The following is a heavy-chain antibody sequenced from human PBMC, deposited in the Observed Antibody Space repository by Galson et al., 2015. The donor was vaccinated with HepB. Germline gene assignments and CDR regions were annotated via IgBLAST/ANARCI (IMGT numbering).Heavy chain of an antibody. J-gene: IGHJ4*02. CDR3: ARVRITIFGVVTNNPFDY. CDR1: GGTFSSYA. D-gene: IGHD3-3*01. V-gene: IGHV1-69*13. Sequence: SVKVSCKASGGTFSSYAISWVRQAPGQGLEWMGGIIPIFGTGKYEQKLQGRVTITADESTRTAYMALSSQRSEDTAVYYCARVRITIFGVVTNNPFDYWGQGSLVGVSS. CDR2: IIPIFGTG.